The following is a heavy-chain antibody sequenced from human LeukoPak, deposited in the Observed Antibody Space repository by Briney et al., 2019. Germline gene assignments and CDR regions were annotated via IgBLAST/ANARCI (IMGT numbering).Heavy chain of an antibody. CDR3: ARDRRGYSGYDSAGMDV. CDR2: IYSGGTT. CDR1: GFTVSSNS. D-gene: IGHD5-12*01. J-gene: IGHJ6*04. Sequence: PGGSLRLSCAASGFTVSSNSMTWVRQAPGKGLEWVSVIYSGGTTYYADSVKGRFTISRDNSKNTLYLQMNSLKAEDTAVYYCARDRRGYSGYDSAGMDVGGKGTTVTVSS. V-gene: IGHV3-66*02.